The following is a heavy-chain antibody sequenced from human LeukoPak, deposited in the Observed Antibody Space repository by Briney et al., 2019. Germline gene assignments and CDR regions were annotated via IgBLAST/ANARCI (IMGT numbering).Heavy chain of an antibody. V-gene: IGHV3-33*01. CDR3: ARVTMIVVVLSDY. D-gene: IGHD3-22*01. CDR1: GFTFSSYG. J-gene: IGHJ4*02. CDR2: IWYDGSNK. Sequence: GGSLRLSCAASGFTFSSYGMHWVRQAPGKGLEWVAVIWYDGSNKYYADSVKGRFTISRDNAKNSLYLQMNSLRAEDTAVYYCARVTMIVVVLSDYWGQGTLVTVSS.